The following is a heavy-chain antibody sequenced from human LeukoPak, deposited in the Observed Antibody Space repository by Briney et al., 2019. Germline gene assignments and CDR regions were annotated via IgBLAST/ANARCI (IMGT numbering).Heavy chain of an antibody. J-gene: IGHJ3*02. V-gene: IGHV4-59*01. D-gene: IGHD1-26*01. CDR1: AAPITSYY. CDR3: ARGGSIVGATPHDAFDI. CDR2: IYYSGGT. Sequence: SETLSLTCTVSAAPITSYYWSWIRQPPGKGLEWIGYIYYSGGTNYNPSLKSRVAISVDTSKNQVSPRLSSVTAADTAVYYCARGGSIVGATPHDAFDIWGQGTVVTVS.